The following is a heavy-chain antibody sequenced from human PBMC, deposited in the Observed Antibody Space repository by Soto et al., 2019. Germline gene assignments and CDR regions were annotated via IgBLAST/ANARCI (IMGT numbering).Heavy chain of an antibody. V-gene: IGHV3-23*01. CDR1: GITFNNYA. CDR2: ISGSGANT. CDR3: ARVERGITIFGVVIPPFDY. Sequence: GGSLRLSCAASGITFNNYALSWVRQAPGKGLEWVSGISGSGANTYYADSVKGRFTISRDNSRNTLSLQMNSLRADDTAVYYCARVERGITIFGVVIPPFDYWGQGSLVTVSS. D-gene: IGHD3-3*01. J-gene: IGHJ4*02.